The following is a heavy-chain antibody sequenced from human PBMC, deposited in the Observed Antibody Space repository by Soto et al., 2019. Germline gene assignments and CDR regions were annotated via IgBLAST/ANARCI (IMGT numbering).Heavy chain of an antibody. V-gene: IGHV4-34*01. Sequence: SETLSLTCAVYGGSFSGYYWSWIRQPPGKGLEWIGEINHSGSTNYNPSLKSRVTISVDTSKNQLSLKLSSVTAADTAVYYCARGGPSSGYYYFDYWGKGTLVTVPS. J-gene: IGHJ4*02. D-gene: IGHD3-22*01. CDR1: GGSFSGYY. CDR2: INHSGST. CDR3: ARGGPSSGYYYFDY.